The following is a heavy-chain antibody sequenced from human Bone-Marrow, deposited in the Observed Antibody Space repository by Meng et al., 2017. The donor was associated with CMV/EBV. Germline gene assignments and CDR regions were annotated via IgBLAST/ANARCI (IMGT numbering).Heavy chain of an antibody. CDR3: ARELVPAATKGYYYYGMDV. D-gene: IGHD2-2*01. J-gene: IGHJ6*02. V-gene: IGHV3-74*01. CDR2: INSDGSST. CDR1: GFTFSSYW. Sequence: GESLKISCAASGFTFSSYWMHWVRQAPGKGLVWVSRINSDGSSTSYADSVKGRFTISRDNAKNTLYLQMNSLRAEDTAVYYCARELVPAATKGYYYYGMDVWGQGTTVTVSS.